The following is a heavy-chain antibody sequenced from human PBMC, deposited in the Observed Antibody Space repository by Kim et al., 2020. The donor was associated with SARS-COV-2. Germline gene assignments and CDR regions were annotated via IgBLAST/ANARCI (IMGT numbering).Heavy chain of an antibody. D-gene: IGHD6-19*01. Sequence: SQTLSLTCAISGDSVSSNRAAWNWIRQSPSRGLEWLGRTYYRSKWYNDYAVSVKSRITINLDTSKNQFSLQLNSVTPEDTAVYYCVRVQQWLGITHYYGMDVCRQGTTVTVSS. CDR1: GDSVSSNRAA. V-gene: IGHV6-1*01. CDR2: TYYRSKWYN. J-gene: IGHJ6*02. CDR3: VRVQQWLGITHYYGMDV.